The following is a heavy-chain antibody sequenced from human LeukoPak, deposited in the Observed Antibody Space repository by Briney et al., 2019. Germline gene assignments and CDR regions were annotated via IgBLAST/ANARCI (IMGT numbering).Heavy chain of an antibody. J-gene: IGHJ6*02. CDR1: GFTFSSYW. Sequence: GGSLRLSCAASGFTFSSYWMTWVRQVPGKGPEWVANVNRDGSETYYLDSVKGRFTISKDNAKNSLYLQMNSLRAEDTALYHCARNNGMDVWGQGTTVIVSS. CDR2: VNRDGSET. CDR3: ARNNGMDV. V-gene: IGHV3-7*03.